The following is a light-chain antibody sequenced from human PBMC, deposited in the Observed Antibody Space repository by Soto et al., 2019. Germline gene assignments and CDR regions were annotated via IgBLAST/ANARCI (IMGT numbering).Light chain of an antibody. Sequence: DIQMTQSPSTLSASVGDMVTITCRASQSVSQELAWYQQKPGKAPKHLIYRASLLESGVPSRFSGRGSGAEFTLTISSLQADGFANYYCLRYVTYPSTFGGVTRVEI. V-gene: IGKV1-5*03. CDR3: LRYVTYPST. CDR2: RAS. J-gene: IGKJ4*01. CDR1: QSVSQE.